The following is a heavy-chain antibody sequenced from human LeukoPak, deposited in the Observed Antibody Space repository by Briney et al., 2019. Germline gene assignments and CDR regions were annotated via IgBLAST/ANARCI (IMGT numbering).Heavy chain of an antibody. Sequence: GGSLRLSCAASGFTFSSFAMSWVRQAPGKGLEWVSAISGSGGATYYADSVKGRFTISRDNSKNTLYLQMNSLRAEGTAVYYCAKVSRGIVAAMDVWGKGTTVTVSS. CDR1: GFTFSSFA. J-gene: IGHJ6*03. CDR3: AKVSRGIVAAMDV. D-gene: IGHD6-25*01. V-gene: IGHV3-23*01. CDR2: ISGSGGAT.